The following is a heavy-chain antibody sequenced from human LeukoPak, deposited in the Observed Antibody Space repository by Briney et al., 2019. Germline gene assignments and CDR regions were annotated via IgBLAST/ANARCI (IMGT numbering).Heavy chain of an antibody. D-gene: IGHD2-21*01. CDR2: IYPGDSDA. CDR1: GYSFTSYW. CDR3: ARQIPYENYYYMDV. J-gene: IGHJ6*03. Sequence: GESLKISCKGSGYSFTSYWIGWVRQMPGKGLEWMGIIYPGDSDARYSPSFQGQVTFSADKSISTAYLQWSSLKASDTAIYYCARQIPYENYYYMDVWGKGTTVTVSS. V-gene: IGHV5-51*01.